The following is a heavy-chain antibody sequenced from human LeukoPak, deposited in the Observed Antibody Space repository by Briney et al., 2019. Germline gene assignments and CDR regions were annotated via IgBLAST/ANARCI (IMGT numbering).Heavy chain of an antibody. V-gene: IGHV5-10-1*04. CDR1: GYSFTSYW. CDR3: ARGRGTGSPIGPRYFDL. J-gene: IGHJ2*01. CDR2: IDPSDSYT. Sequence: GESLKISCKGSGYSFTSYWISWVRQMPGKGLEWMGRIDPSDSYTNYSPSFQGQVTISADKSISTAFLRWTSLKASDTAIYYCARGRGTGSPIGPRYFDLWGRGTLVTVSS. D-gene: IGHD3-10*01.